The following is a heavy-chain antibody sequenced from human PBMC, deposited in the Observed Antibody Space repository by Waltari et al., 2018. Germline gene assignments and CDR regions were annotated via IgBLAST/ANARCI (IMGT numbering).Heavy chain of an antibody. J-gene: IGHJ4*02. CDR1: GFTFSSYA. CDR2: ISYDGSNK. CDR3: ARAPRLRFLEWGYDY. Sequence: QVQLVESGGGVVQPGRSLRLSCAAAGFTFSSYAMHWVGQAPGKGLEWVAVISYDGSNKYYADSVKGRFTISRDNSKNTLYLQMNSLRAEDTAVYYCARAPRLRFLEWGYDYWGQGTLVTVSS. V-gene: IGHV3-30-3*01. D-gene: IGHD3-3*01.